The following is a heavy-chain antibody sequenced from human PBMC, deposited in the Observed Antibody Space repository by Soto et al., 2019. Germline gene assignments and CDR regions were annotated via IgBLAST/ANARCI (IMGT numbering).Heavy chain of an antibody. J-gene: IGHJ3*02. Sequence: GASVKVSRKASGYTFTSYAMHWVRQAPGQGLEWMGWINPNSGGTNYAQKFQGWVTMTRDTSISTAYMELSRLRSDDTAVYYCARDSADDAFDIWGQGTMVTVSS. CDR2: INPNSGGT. V-gene: IGHV1-2*04. CDR1: GYTFTSYA. CDR3: ARDSADDAFDI.